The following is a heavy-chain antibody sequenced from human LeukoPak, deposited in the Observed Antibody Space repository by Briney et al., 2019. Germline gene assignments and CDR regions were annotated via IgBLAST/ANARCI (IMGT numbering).Heavy chain of an antibody. D-gene: IGHD3-10*01. CDR3: GRRYYGSGTYDNPVGY. Sequence: GESLKISCKGSGYSFTSYWIGWVRQMPGKGLEWMGIIYPGDSDTRYSPSFQGQVTISADKSISTACLQWSSLKASDTAMYYCGRRYYGSGTYDNPVGYWGQGTLVTVSS. CDR2: IYPGDSDT. CDR1: GYSFTSYW. J-gene: IGHJ4*02. V-gene: IGHV5-51*01.